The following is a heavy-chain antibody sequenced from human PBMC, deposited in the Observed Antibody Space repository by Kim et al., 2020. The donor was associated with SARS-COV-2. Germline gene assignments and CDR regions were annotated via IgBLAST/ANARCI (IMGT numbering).Heavy chain of an antibody. Sequence: GGSLRLSCAASGFTFSSYSMNWVRQAPGKGLEWFSSISSSSSYIYYADSVKGRFTISRDNAKNSLYLQMNSLRAEDTAVYYCARDYYDYVWAFDYWGQGTLVTVSS. J-gene: IGHJ4*02. CDR2: ISSSSSYI. D-gene: IGHD3-16*01. CDR1: GFTFSSYS. V-gene: IGHV3-21*01. CDR3: ARDYYDYVWAFDY.